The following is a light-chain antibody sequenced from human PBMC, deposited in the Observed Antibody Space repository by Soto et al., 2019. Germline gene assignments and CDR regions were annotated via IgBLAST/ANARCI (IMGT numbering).Light chain of an antibody. CDR3: QQYHNWPLT. V-gene: IGKV3-15*01. J-gene: IGKJ4*01. Sequence: EIVLTQSPGTLSLSPGERASLSCRASHSVSSNLAWYQQKPGQAPRLLIYAASTRATGIPTRFSGSGSGTEFTLTISSLQSEDFAIYYCQQYHNWPLTLGGGTKVDIK. CDR2: AAS. CDR1: HSVSSN.